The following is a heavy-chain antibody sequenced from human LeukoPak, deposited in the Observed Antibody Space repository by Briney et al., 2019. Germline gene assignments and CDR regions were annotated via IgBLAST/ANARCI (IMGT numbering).Heavy chain of an antibody. J-gene: IGHJ6*03. D-gene: IGHD2-2*01. CDR3: SPRGEYQLLFYYYYCMDV. Sequence: GASVKLSCTASGYTFTSYDINWVRQATGQGREWMGWMNPNSGNTGYAQKFQGRVTITRNTAISTAYLELSNLRPEDPALRPCSPRGEYQLLFYYYYCMDVWRKGGTVSVCS. V-gene: IGHV1-8*03. CDR2: MNPNSGNT. CDR1: GYTFTSYD.